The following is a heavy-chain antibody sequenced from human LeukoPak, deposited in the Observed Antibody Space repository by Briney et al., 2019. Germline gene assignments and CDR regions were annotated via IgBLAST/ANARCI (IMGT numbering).Heavy chain of an antibody. J-gene: IGHJ4*02. CDR3: ARDQGYSYGSDY. D-gene: IGHD5-18*01. CDR1: GGTFSSYA. V-gene: IGHV1-69*04. Sequence: ASVKVSCKASGGTFSSYAISWVRQAPGQGLEWMGRIIPILGIANYAQKFQGRVTITADKSTSTAYMELSSLRSEDTAVYYCARDQGYSYGSDYWGQGTLVTVSS. CDR2: IIPILGIA.